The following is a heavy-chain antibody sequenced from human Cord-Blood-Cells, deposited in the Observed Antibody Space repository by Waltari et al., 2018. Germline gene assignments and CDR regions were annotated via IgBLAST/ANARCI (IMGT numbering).Heavy chain of an antibody. Sequence: QVQLQQWGAGLLKPSETLSLTCAVYGGSFSGYYWSWNRQPPGKGLEWIGEINHSGSTNYNPSLKSRVTISVDTSKTQFSLKLSSVTAADTAVYYCASGGVVVIASGYYYYGMDVWGQGTTVTVSS. V-gene: IGHV4-34*01. CDR3: ASGGVVVIASGYYYYGMDV. J-gene: IGHJ6*02. D-gene: IGHD2-21*01. CDR2: INHSGST. CDR1: GGSFSGYY.